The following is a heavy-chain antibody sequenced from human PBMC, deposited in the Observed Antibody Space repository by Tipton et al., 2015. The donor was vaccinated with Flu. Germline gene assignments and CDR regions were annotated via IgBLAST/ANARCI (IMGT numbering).Heavy chain of an antibody. Sequence: TLSLTCTVSGDSMRRDYFWCWIRQAPGMVLEWIGNNHYSRSHHYNPSLKSRVTIAVDTSKNQFSLRLSSVTAADTAVYYWARTYGPFNWFDPWGQGTLVTVSS. CDR2: NHYSRSH. V-gene: IGHV4-38-2*02. J-gene: IGHJ5*02. CDR3: ARTYGPFNWFDP. D-gene: IGHD3-10*01. CDR1: GDSMRRDYF.